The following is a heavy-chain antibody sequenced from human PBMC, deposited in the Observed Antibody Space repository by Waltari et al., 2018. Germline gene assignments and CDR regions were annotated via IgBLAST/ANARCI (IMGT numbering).Heavy chain of an antibody. V-gene: IGHV3-23*01. Sequence: EVQLLESGGGLVQPGGSLRLSCAASGFTFSSYAMSWVRQAPGKGLEWVSAISGSGGSTYYADSVRGRFTISRDNAMNSLYLQMNNLGVEDSAVYYCAKWVTDSFHALDVWGQGTTVTVSS. D-gene: IGHD1-20*01. J-gene: IGHJ6*02. CDR3: AKWVTDSFHALDV. CDR2: ISGSGGST. CDR1: GFTFSSYA.